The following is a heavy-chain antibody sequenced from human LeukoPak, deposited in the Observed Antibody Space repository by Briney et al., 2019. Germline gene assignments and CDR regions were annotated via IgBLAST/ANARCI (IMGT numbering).Heavy chain of an antibody. CDR2: ISGSGDNT. CDR1: GGSFSGYY. CDR3: AKGSYYDSSGSFYFDY. V-gene: IGHV3-23*01. J-gene: IGHJ4*02. Sequence: ETLFLTCAVYGGSFSGYYWSWIRQPPGKGLEWVAGISGSGDNTYYADSVKGRFTISRDNSKNTLYVQVNSLGTEDTAAYYCAKGSYYDSSGSFYFDYWGQGTLVTVSS. D-gene: IGHD3-22*01.